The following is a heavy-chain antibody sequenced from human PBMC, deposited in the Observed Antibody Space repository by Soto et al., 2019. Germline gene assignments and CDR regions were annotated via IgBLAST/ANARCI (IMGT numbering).Heavy chain of an antibody. CDR2: IYPGDSDI. J-gene: IGHJ4*02. Sequence: PGESLKISCKYSGPRFPNPWFAWVRQVPGKGLEWMGNIYPGDSDIKYSPSLDGQVTISADKSSSTAFLEWRSLRASDSATYYCARQDGSGPFDYWGQGTRVTVSS. D-gene: IGHD3-10*01. V-gene: IGHV5-51*01. CDR1: GPRFPNPW. CDR3: ARQDGSGPFDY.